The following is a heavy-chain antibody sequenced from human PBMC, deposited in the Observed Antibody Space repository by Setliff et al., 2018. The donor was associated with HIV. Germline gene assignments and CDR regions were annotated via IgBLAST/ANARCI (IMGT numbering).Heavy chain of an antibody. CDR3: ARAAAGNTGPFDL. CDR2: IYYSGST. D-gene: IGHD4-17*01. J-gene: IGHJ4*02. CDR1: GGSIRSSGHY. Sequence: SETLSLTCTVSGGSIRSSGHYWGWIRQPPGKGLEWIGSIYYSGSTFYNPSLKSRVTISVDTSKNQFSLELTSVTASDTAVYYCARAAAGNTGPFDLWGQGSPVTVS. V-gene: IGHV4-39*07.